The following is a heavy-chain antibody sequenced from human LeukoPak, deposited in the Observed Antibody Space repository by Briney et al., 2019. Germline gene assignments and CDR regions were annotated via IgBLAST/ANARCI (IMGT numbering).Heavy chain of an antibody. Sequence: WVRQPPGKGLEWIGSIYYSGSTYYNPSLKSRVTISVDTSKNQFSLKLSSVTAADTAVYYCAGQLLLNWFDPWGQGTLVTVSS. CDR2: IYYSGST. D-gene: IGHD2-15*01. CDR3: AGQLLLNWFDP. J-gene: IGHJ5*02. V-gene: IGHV4-39*01.